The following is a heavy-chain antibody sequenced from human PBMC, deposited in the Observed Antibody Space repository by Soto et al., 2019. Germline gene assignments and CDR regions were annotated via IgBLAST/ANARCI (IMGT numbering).Heavy chain of an antibody. D-gene: IGHD2-15*01. J-gene: IGHJ4*02. CDR3: ASLYPHCSGGSCYESWATY. CDR2: IIPILGIA. Sequence: ASVKVSCKASGGTFSSYTISWVRQAPGQGLEWMGRIIPILGIANYAQKFQGRVTITWDKSTSTAYMELSSLRSEDTAVYYWASLYPHCSGGSCYESWATYWGQGTLVTVSS. CDR1: GGTFSSYT. V-gene: IGHV1-69*02.